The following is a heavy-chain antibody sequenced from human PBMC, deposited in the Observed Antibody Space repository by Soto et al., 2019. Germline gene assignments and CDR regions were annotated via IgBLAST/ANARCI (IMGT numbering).Heavy chain of an antibody. D-gene: IGHD2-2*01. CDR2: INAGNGNT. CDR1: GYSFTSYV. Sequence: ASVKVSCKAPGYSFTSYVIYWVRQAPGQRLEWMGWINAGNGNTKYSQKFQGRVTITSDTSASTAYMELSSLRSEDTAVYFCARGVENIVVVLDVFGYYGMDVWGQGTTVTVSS. CDR3: ARGVENIVVVLDVFGYYGMDV. V-gene: IGHV1-3*01. J-gene: IGHJ6*02.